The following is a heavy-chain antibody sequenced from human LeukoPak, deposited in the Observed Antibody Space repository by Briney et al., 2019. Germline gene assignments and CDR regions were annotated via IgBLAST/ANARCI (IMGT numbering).Heavy chain of an antibody. J-gene: IGHJ3*02. CDR2: IKQDGSEK. CDR3: ARSQLGAFDI. D-gene: IGHD2-2*01. V-gene: IGHV3-7*04. Sequence: GGSQSLSCAASGFTFSSYWMSWVRQAPGKGLEWVANIKQDGSEKYYVDSVKGRITISRDNAKNSLYLQMNSLRAEDTAVYYCARSQLGAFDIWGQGKMVTVSS. CDR1: GFTFSSYW.